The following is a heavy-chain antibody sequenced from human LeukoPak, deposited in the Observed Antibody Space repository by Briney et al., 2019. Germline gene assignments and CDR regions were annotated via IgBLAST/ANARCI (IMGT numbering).Heavy chain of an antibody. Sequence: PGGSLRLSCAASGFTFSDYYMSWLRQAPGQGLEWVSYISSSGSTIYYADSVKGRFTISSDNAKNSLYLQMNSLRAEDTAVYYCARDQRYSSGWYAANWFDPWGQGTLVTVSS. V-gene: IGHV3-11*01. CDR2: ISSSGSTI. J-gene: IGHJ5*02. CDR3: ARDQRYSSGWYAANWFDP. D-gene: IGHD6-19*01. CDR1: GFTFSDYY.